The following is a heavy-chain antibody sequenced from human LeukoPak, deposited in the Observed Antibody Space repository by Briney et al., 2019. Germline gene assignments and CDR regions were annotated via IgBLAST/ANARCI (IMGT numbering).Heavy chain of an antibody. CDR2: IWYDGSKN. J-gene: IGHJ4*02. CDR1: GFTFSNYA. CDR3: ARDRSARHLEY. D-gene: IGHD6-6*01. V-gene: IGHV3-30*04. Sequence: GGSLRLSCAASGFTFSNYAMHWVRQAPGKGLEWVAVIWYDGSKNYYADSVEGRFTISRDNSKNTLYLQMNSLRAEDTALYYCARDRSARHLEYWGQGTLVTVSS.